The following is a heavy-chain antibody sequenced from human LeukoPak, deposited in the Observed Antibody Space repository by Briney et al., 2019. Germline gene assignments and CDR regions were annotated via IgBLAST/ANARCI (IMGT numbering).Heavy chain of an antibody. CDR3: ATDAGHGFSF. V-gene: IGHV3-74*03. CDR1: GFTFSNAW. Sequence: GGTLRLSCAASGFTFSNAWMHWVRQAPGKGLVWVSRIYSDGSDTTYADSVKGRFIISRDNAKNTLYLQMNSLRGDDTAVYYCATDAGHGFSFWGQGTMVTVSS. CDR2: IYSDGSDT. D-gene: IGHD3/OR15-3a*01. J-gene: IGHJ3*01.